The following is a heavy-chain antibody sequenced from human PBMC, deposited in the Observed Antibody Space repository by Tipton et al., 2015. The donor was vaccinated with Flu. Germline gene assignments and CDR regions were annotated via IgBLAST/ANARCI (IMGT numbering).Heavy chain of an antibody. V-gene: IGHV3-23*01. CDR1: GVTFSAYA. D-gene: IGHD3-3*01. Sequence: SLRLSCAASGVTFSAYAMNWVRQAPGKGLEWVSAISSSGGSSYDADSVKGRFTISRDNSKNTVYLQMNSLRADDTAVYYCAKGAYHDFWGGSYYFDSWGQGTLVTVSS. J-gene: IGHJ4*02. CDR2: ISSSGGSS. CDR3: AKGAYHDFWGGSYYFDS.